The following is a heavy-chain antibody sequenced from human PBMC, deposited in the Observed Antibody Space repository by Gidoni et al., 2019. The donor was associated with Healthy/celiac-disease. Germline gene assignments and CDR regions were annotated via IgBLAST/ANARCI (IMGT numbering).Heavy chain of an antibody. J-gene: IGHJ6*02. D-gene: IGHD1-26*01. V-gene: IGHV4-59*01. CDR3: ARTLYSGSYYGLGYYYYGMDV. CDR1: GGSISSYY. CDR2: IYYSGST. Sequence: QVQLQESGPGLVKPSETLSLTCTVSGGSISSYYWRWIRQPPGKGLEWIGYIYYSGSTNYNPSLKSRVTISVDTSKNQFSLKLSSVTAADTAVYYCARTLYSGSYYGLGYYYYGMDVWGQGTTVTVSS.